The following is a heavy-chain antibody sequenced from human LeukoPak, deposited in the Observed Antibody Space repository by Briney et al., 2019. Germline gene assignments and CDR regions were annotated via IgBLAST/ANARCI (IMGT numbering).Heavy chain of an antibody. CDR3: ARARNESPQRLPAPGTATYSNYELAY. CDR2: ISAYNGNT. Sequence: ASVKVSCKASGYTFTSYGISWVRQAPGQGLEWMGWISAYNGNTNYAQKLQGRVTMTTDTSTSTAYMELSSLRSEDTAVYYCARARNESPQRLPAPGTATYSNYELAYWGQGTLVTVSS. J-gene: IGHJ4*02. CDR1: GYTFTSYG. V-gene: IGHV1-18*01. D-gene: IGHD4-11*01.